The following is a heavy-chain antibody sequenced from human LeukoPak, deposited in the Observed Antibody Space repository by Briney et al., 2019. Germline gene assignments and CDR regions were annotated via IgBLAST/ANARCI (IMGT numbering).Heavy chain of an antibody. J-gene: IGHJ6*02. CDR3: ARDRAAAGPTIYYYYGMDV. V-gene: IGHV4-34*01. CDR1: GGSFSGYY. D-gene: IGHD6-13*01. Sequence: SETLSLTCAVYGGSFSGYYWSWIRQPPGKGLEWIGEINHSGSTNYNPSLKSRVTISVDTSKNQFSLKLSSVTAADTAVYYCARDRAAAGPTIYYYYGMDVWGQGTTVTVSS. CDR2: INHSGST.